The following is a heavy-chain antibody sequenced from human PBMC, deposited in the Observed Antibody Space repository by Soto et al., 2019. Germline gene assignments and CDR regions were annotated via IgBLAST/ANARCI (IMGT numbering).Heavy chain of an antibody. Sequence: ASVKVSCKASGYTFTGYYMHWVRQAPGQGLEWMGWINPNSGGTKSAQKFQGRVTMTRDTSISTAYMELSRLRSDDTAEYYCARRKGDYYDSSGYHYYFDYWGQGTLVTVSS. CDR1: GYTFTGYY. D-gene: IGHD3-22*01. CDR3: ARRKGDYYDSSGYHYYFDY. V-gene: IGHV1-2*02. J-gene: IGHJ4*02. CDR2: INPNSGGT.